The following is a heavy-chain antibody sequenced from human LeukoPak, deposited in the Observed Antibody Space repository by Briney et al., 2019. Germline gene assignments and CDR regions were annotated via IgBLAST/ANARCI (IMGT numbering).Heavy chain of an antibody. J-gene: IGHJ4*02. D-gene: IGHD3-3*01. V-gene: IGHV1-46*01. CDR3: ARWPTIFGVAGLDY. CDR1: EYTFTSYY. Sequence: ASVKVSCKASEYTFTSYYMHWVRQAPGQGLEWMGIINPSGGSTSYAQKFQGRVTMTRDMSTSTVYMELSSLRSGDTAVYYCARWPTIFGVAGLDYWGQGTLVTVSS. CDR2: INPSGGST.